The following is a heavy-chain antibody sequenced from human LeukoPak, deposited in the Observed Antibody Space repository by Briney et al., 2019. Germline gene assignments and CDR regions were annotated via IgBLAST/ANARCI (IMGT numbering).Heavy chain of an antibody. Sequence: ASVKVSCKASGYTFTSYDINWVRQATGQGLEWMGWMNPNSGNTGYAQKFQGRVTITRNTSISTAFMELSSLRSEDTAVYYCARRAVGNSHYHSMDVWGKGTTATVSS. CDR3: ARRAVGNSHYHSMDV. J-gene: IGHJ6*03. CDR1: GYTFTSYD. V-gene: IGHV1-8*01. CDR2: MNPNSGNT. D-gene: IGHD6-19*01.